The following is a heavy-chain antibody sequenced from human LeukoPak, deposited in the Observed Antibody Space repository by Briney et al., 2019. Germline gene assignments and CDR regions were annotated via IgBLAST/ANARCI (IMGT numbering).Heavy chain of an antibody. CDR1: GFTFSNAW. CDR3: TAGIGHSDFDY. J-gene: IGHJ4*02. CDR2: VKSKTNGGTT. D-gene: IGHD6-13*01. Sequence: GGSLRLSCAASGFTFSNAWMSWGRQAPGKGLEWVGRVKSKTNGGTTCYAAPVKGRFTISRDDSKNTYLQMNSLKSEDTAVYYCTAGIGHSDFDYWGQGTLVTVSS. V-gene: IGHV3-15*01.